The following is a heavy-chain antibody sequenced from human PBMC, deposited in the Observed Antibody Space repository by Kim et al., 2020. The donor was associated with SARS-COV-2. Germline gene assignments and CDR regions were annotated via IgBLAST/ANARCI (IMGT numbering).Heavy chain of an antibody. CDR3: ARGREYSSGWLGGFDY. Sequence: GGSLRLSCAASGFTFSSYGMHWVRQAPGKGLEWVAVIWYDGSNKYYADSVKGRFTISRDNSKNTLYLQMNSLRAEDTAVYYCARGREYSSGWLGGFDYWGQGTLITVSS. CDR2: IWYDGSNK. D-gene: IGHD6-19*01. J-gene: IGHJ4*02. CDR1: GFTFSSYG. V-gene: IGHV3-33*08.